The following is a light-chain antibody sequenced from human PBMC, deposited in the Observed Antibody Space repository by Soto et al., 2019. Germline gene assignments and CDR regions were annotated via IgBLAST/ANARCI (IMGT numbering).Light chain of an antibody. CDR2: DAS. CDR3: QHFGTSPPYT. J-gene: IGKJ2*01. V-gene: IGKV3-15*01. CDR1: QSVSSN. Sequence: EIVMTQSPATLSVSPGERATLSCRASQSVSSNLVWYQQKPGQAPRLLIYDASTRATGVPARFSGSGSGAEFTLTISSLQSEDFVVYCCQHFGTSPPYTFGQGTKLEI.